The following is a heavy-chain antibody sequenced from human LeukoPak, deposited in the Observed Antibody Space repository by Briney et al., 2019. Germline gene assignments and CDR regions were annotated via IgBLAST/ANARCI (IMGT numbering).Heavy chain of an antibody. J-gene: IGHJ4*02. CDR1: GGSFSGYY. CDR2: INHSGST. V-gene: IGHV4-34*01. CDR3: ASSPTYYYDSSGYYSDY. D-gene: IGHD3-22*01. Sequence: SEALSLTCAVYGGSFSGYYWSWIRQPPGRGLEWIGEINHSGSTNYNPSLKSRVTISVDTSKNQFSLKLSSVTAADTAVYYCASSPTYYYDSSGYYSDYWGQGTLVTVSS.